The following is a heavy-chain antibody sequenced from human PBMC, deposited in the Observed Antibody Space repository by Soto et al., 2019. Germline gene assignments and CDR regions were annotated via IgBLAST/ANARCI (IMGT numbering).Heavy chain of an antibody. CDR2: IVPIFGA. CDR3: ARGGSDYEVSVYYQGHV. V-gene: IGHV1-69*12. CDR1: GGTFSNYG. Sequence: QVQLVQSGAEVKKPGSSVKVSCKSSGGTFSNYGFSWVRQAPGQGLECMGVIVPIFGAEHPQKFQGRVTITADESTNTVLMELRGLRSEDTAVYYCARGGSDYEVSVYYQGHVWGPGTTVTVSS. J-gene: IGHJ6*02. D-gene: IGHD3-22*01.